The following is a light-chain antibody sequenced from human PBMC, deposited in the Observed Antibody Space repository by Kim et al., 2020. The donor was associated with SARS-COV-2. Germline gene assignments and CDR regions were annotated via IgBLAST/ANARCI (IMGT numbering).Light chain of an antibody. CDR3: QQRANWLT. CDR2: DAS. V-gene: IGKV3-11*01. J-gene: IGKJ4*01. CDR1: QSVSSY. Sequence: EVVLTQSPATLSLSPGERATLSCRASQSVSSYLAWYQHKPGQSPRLLIYDASNRATGIPARFSGSGSGTDFILTISSLEPEDVAVYYCQQRANWLTFGGGTKVDSK.